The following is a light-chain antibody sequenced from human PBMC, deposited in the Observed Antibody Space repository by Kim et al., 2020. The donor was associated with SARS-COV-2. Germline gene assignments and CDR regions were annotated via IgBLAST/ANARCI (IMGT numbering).Light chain of an antibody. CDR2: RDT. CDR1: INTLRHHR. Sequence: HTPPLTCPRTINTLRHHRAALLPQPQVPPPNLLFYRDTNRPSGRSARFSASRSGSTASLPITGLQPEDEADYYCSAWDSSLSAWVFGGGTQLTVL. J-gene: IGLJ3*02. CDR3: SAWDSSLSAWV. V-gene: IGLV10-54*01.